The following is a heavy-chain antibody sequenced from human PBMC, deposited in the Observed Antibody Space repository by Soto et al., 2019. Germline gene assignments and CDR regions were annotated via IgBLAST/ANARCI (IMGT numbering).Heavy chain of an antibody. CDR2: ISGSGHAT. V-gene: IGHV3-23*01. J-gene: IGHJ4*02. CDR3: AKGRYFDSSGGCANY. Sequence: EVKLLESGGGLVPPGASARLSCITSGFIFDNYAMSWVRQSPGRGLEWVAAISGSGHATYYTQSVQGRFIISRDKSKKTVFLQIHNLRAEETAVYYCAKGRYFDSSGGCANYWGLGTLVTVSS. D-gene: IGHD3-22*01. CDR1: GFIFDNYA.